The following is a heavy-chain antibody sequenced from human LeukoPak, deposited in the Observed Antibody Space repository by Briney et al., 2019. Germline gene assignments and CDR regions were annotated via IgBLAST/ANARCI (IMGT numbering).Heavy chain of an antibody. Sequence: PSETLSLTCTAPGGSISSYYWSWIRQPPGKGLEWIGYIYYSGSTNYNPSLKSRVTISVDTSKNQFSLKLSSVTAADTAVYYCARGGGRYYYYGMDVWGQGTTVTVSS. J-gene: IGHJ6*02. CDR1: GGSISSYY. CDR2: IYYSGST. CDR3: ARGGGRYYYYGMDV. V-gene: IGHV4-59*01. D-gene: IGHD3-16*01.